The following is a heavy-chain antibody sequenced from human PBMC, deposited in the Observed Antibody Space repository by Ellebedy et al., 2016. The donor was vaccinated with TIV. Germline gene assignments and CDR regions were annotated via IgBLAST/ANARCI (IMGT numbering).Heavy chain of an antibody. CDR2: IRSKAYGEII. CDR1: GFRFGDFA. V-gene: IGHV3-49*03. D-gene: IGHD5-24*01. Sequence: GESLKISCTTSGFRFGDFAVSWFRPAPGKGLEWLTVIRSKAYGEIIEYAASVKGRFTISRDDSKSIAYLQMNSLKAEDTAMYYCTKDEDRETAADWGQGTLVTVSS. CDR3: TKDEDRETAAD. J-gene: IGHJ4*02.